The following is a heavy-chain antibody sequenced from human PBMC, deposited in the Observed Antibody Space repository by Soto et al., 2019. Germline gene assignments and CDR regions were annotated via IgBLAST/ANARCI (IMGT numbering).Heavy chain of an antibody. CDR1: GFTFSSYA. CDR3: AKAPFDHRGYYSHLSFDY. J-gene: IGHJ4*02. V-gene: IGHV3-23*01. CDR2: ISGSGGST. Sequence: GESLKISCAASGFTFSSYAMSWVRQAPGKGLEWVSAISGSGGSTYYADSVKGRFTISRDNSKNTLYLQMNSLRAEDTAVYYCAKAPFDHRGYYSHLSFDYWGQGTLVTVSS. D-gene: IGHD3-3*01.